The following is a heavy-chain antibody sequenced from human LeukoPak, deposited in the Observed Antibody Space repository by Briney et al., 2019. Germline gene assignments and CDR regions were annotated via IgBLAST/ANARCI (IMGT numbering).Heavy chain of an antibody. D-gene: IGHD7-27*01. CDR1: GGYISSYY. CDR2: IHYTGST. Sequence: SETLSLTCTVSGGYISSYYWSWIRQPPGKGLEFIGYIHYTGSTNYNSSLTSRTSISTDTSKNQFSLKMTSVTAADTAVYYCARFHPNWGLDYWGQGILVTVSS. V-gene: IGHV4-59*01. CDR3: ARFHPNWGLDY. J-gene: IGHJ4*02.